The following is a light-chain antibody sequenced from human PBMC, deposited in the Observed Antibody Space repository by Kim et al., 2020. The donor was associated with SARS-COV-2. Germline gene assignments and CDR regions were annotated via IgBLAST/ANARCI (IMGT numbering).Light chain of an antibody. Sequence: EIVLTQSPGTLSLSPGERATLSCRASQSVSSSYLAWYQQKPGQAPRLLIYGASSRATGIPDGFSGSGSGTDFTLTISRLEPEDFAVYYCQQYGSSPYTFGQGTKLEI. CDR3: QQYGSSPYT. V-gene: IGKV3-20*01. J-gene: IGKJ2*01. CDR2: GAS. CDR1: QSVSSSY.